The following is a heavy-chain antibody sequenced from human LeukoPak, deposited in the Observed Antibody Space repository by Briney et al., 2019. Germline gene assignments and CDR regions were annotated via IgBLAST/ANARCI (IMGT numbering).Heavy chain of an antibody. Sequence: GGSLRLSCTASGFTFSGYSMNWIRQAPGKGLEWVSSFGTRSTSVYHAGSVKGRFAISRGNAKNSLYLQMNSLRAEDTALYYCAREVSEGFDFWGQGTLVTVSS. D-gene: IGHD3-22*01. J-gene: IGHJ4*02. CDR1: GFTFSGYS. V-gene: IGHV3-21*01. CDR3: AREVSEGFDF. CDR2: FGTRSTSV.